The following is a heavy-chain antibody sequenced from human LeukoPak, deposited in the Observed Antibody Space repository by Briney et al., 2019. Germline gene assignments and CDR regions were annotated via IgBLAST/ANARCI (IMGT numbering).Heavy chain of an antibody. V-gene: IGHV3-74*01. J-gene: IGHJ3*02. Sequence: GGSLRLSCAASGFTFSSYWMHWVRQAPGKGLVWVSRINSDGSSTSYADSVKGRFTISRDNAKNTLNLQMNSLRAEDTAVYYCARDLDTAMVTSYNAFDIWGQGTMVTVSS. CDR1: GFTFSSYW. CDR2: INSDGSST. D-gene: IGHD5-18*01. CDR3: ARDLDTAMVTSYNAFDI.